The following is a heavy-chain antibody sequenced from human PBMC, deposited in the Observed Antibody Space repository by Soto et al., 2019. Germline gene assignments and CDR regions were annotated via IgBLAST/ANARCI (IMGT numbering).Heavy chain of an antibody. Sequence: EVQLLESGGGLVQPGGSLRLSCAAPGFTFSNYAMNWVRQAPGKGLEWVSVISGSGVSTYYADSVKGRFTLSRDNSTTTLYLQMNSLSGEAPAVYYCARRSSGWYFDYWGQGTLVTVSS. CDR1: GFTFSNYA. D-gene: IGHD6-19*01. V-gene: IGHV3-23*01. J-gene: IGHJ4*02. CDR2: ISGSGVST. CDR3: ARRSSGWYFDY.